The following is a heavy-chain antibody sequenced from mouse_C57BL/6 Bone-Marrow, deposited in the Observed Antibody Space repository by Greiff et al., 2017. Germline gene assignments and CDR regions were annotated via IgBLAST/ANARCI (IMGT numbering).Heavy chain of an antibody. J-gene: IGHJ4*01. CDR1: GYTFTSYG. D-gene: IGHD2-5*01. CDR3: ARSNYPYYAMDY. CDR2: IYPRSGNT. Sequence: QVQLQQSGAELARPGASVKLSCKASGYTFTSYGISWVKQRPGQGLEWIGEIYPRSGNTYYNEKFKGKATLTADKSSSTAYMELRSLTSEDSAVYFCARSNYPYYAMDYWGQGTSVTVSS. V-gene: IGHV1-81*01.